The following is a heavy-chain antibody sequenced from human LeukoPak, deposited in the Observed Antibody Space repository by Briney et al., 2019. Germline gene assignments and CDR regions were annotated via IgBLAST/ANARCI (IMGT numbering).Heavy chain of an antibody. D-gene: IGHD3-10*01. CDR2: INHSGST. J-gene: IGHJ3*02. V-gene: IGHV4-34*01. CDR3: ARGAYYYGSGSPNVAFDI. CDR1: GGSFSGYY. Sequence: PSETLSLTCAVYGGSFSGYYWSWIRQPPGKGLEWIGEINHSGSTNYNPSLKSRVTISVDTSKNQFSLKLSSVTAADTAVYYCARGAYYYGSGSPNVAFDIWGQGTMVTVSS.